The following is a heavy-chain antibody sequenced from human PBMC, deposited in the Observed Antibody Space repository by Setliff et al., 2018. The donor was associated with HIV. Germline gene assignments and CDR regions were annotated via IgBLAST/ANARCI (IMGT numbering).Heavy chain of an antibody. J-gene: IGHJ4*02. CDR1: GFSLSTGGVG. Sequence: VSGPTLVNPTQTLTLTCTFSGFSLSTGGVGLGWLRQPPGKAPECLGIIYWDDNKRYTPSLQDRLTITKDTFRHQVVLTMTNMAPVDTGTYYCAHSRMGVSGWPVFDSWGQGTLVTVSS. CDR3: AHSRMGVSGWPVFDS. V-gene: IGHV2-5*02. D-gene: IGHD3-16*01. CDR2: IYWDDNK.